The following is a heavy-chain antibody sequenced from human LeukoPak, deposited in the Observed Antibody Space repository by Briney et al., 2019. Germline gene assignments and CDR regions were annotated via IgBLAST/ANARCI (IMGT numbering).Heavy chain of an antibody. J-gene: IGHJ1*01. D-gene: IGHD3-10*01. CDR2: FYDTRSP. V-gene: IGHV4-59*01. Sequence: SETLSLTCTVSGCSISLYYWSWIRQPPGKGLEWIGYFYDTRSPKYNPSLERRVTISVDMSRNQFSLNLSPVTAADTAVYYCARGRGSLTYWGQGTLATVSS. CDR3: ARGRGSLTY. CDR1: GCSISLYY.